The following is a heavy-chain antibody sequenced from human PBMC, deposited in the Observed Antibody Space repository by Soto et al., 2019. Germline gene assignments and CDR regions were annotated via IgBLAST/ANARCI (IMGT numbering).Heavy chain of an antibody. Sequence: PGGSLRLSCTASGFTFSSYGMNWVRQAPGKGLEWVSGISASGATTYYTDSVKGRFTTSRDNSRNTLYLQMNSLRAEDTAVYYCVSPDSGRYYVGHYWGQGTLVTVSS. D-gene: IGHD1-26*01. CDR2: ISASGATT. CDR3: VSPDSGRYYVGHY. V-gene: IGHV3-23*01. J-gene: IGHJ4*02. CDR1: GFTFSSYG.